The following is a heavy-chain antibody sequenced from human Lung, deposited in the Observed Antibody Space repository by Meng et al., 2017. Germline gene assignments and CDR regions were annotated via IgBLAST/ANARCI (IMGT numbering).Heavy chain of an antibody. CDR2: IIPILERA. V-gene: IGHV1-69*02. D-gene: IGHD3-16*01. CDR1: GVIVSRDS. Sequence: QVQLVRSGAGGKKPGTSVQVACKSSGVIVSRDSFILLRLVRGQGHECRYRFSWVRQAPGQGLEWMGRIIPILERANYAQKFQGRVTITADISTTTAYMEMRSLRSEDTAVYYCASAMGNYVPATNEWTPSYFDYWGRGTLVTVSS. CDR3: ASAMGNYVPATNEWTPSYFDY. J-gene: IGHJ4*02.